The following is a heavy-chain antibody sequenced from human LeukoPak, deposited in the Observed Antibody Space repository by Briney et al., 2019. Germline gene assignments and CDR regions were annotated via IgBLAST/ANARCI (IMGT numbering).Heavy chain of an antibody. CDR1: RLTVSSNY. CDR2: IYNGGNT. CDR3: ARAPPYSSTWSGGFDI. J-gene: IGHJ3*02. D-gene: IGHD6-13*01. Sequence: GGSLRLSCAASRLTVSSNYMSWVRQAPGKGLEWVSFIYNGGNTYYADSVKGRFTISGDSSKNTLYLQMNSLRAEDTAVYYCARAPPYSSTWSGGFDIWGQGTMVTVSS. V-gene: IGHV3-53*01.